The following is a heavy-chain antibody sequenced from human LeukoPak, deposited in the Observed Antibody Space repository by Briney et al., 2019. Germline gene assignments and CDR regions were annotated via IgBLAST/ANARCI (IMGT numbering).Heavy chain of an antibody. Sequence: PSETLSLTCTVSGGSISSGGYYWSWIRQHPGKGLEWIGYIYYSGNTEYNPSLKSRVTISVDTSKNQFSLKLSSVTAADTAVYYCARHSRQLADQAFDYWGQGTLVTVSS. V-gene: IGHV4-31*03. D-gene: IGHD6-6*01. CDR1: GGSISSGGYY. CDR3: ARHSRQLADQAFDY. CDR2: IYYSGNT. J-gene: IGHJ4*02.